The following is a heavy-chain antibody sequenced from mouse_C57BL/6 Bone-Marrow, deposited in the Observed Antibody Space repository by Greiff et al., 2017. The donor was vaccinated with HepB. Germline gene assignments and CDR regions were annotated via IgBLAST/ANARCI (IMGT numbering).Heavy chain of an antibody. Sequence: EVQLVESGGGLVQPGGSLKLSCAASGFTFSDYYMYWVRQTPEKRLEWVAYISNGGGSTYYPDTVKGRFTISRDNAKNTLYLQMSRLKSEDTAMYYCARHALITTVDGYFDVWGTGTTVTVSS. CDR3: ARHALITTVDGYFDV. V-gene: IGHV5-12*01. J-gene: IGHJ1*03. CDR1: GFTFSDYY. D-gene: IGHD1-1*01. CDR2: ISNGGGST.